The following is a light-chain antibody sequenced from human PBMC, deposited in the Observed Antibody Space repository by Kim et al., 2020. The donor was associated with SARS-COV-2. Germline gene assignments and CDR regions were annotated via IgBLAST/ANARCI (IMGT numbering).Light chain of an antibody. CDR3: QASDSGTVV. CDR2: EDA. CDR1: KVGEKY. J-gene: IGLJ2*01. V-gene: IGLV3-1*01. Sequence: ASPGQTSSSTCSGDKVGEKYVCWYQQKAGQAPVLGMYEDAKRPSGIPERFSGSNSGNTATLTISGTQAMDEADYYCQASDSGTVVFGGGTQLTVL.